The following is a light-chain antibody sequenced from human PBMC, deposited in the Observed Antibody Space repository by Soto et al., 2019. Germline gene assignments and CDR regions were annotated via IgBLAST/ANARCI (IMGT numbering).Light chain of an antibody. Sequence: VVLTQSPATLSLSPGERATLSCRANQPVSANYLAWYQQKPGQAPRLLIYGASSRATGIPDRFSGSGSVTDFTLTISRLEPEDFAVFYCHQYGSSPFTFGPGTKVDIK. CDR3: HQYGSSPFT. V-gene: IGKV3-20*01. CDR2: GAS. J-gene: IGKJ3*01. CDR1: QPVSANY.